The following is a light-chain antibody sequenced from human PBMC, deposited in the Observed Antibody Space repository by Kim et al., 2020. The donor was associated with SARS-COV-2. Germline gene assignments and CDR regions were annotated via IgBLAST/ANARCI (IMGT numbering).Light chain of an antibody. CDR2: DTS. CDR1: QGIRND. V-gene: IGKV1-17*01. CDR3: LQYSSYPQT. Sequence: ASVGDRVTITCRASQGIRNDLGWYQQKPGNPPKRLIFDTSTLQNGVPSRFSGSGSGTEFTLTITGLHPEDFATYYCLQYSSYPQTFGQGTKVDIK. J-gene: IGKJ1*01.